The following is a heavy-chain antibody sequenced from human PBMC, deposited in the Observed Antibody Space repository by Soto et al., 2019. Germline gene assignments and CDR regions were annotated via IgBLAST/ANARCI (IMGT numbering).Heavy chain of an antibody. Sequence: PSETLSLTCTVSGGSISSYYWSWIRQPPGKGLEWIGYIYYSGSTNYNPSLKSRVTISVNTSKNQFSLKLSSVTAADTAVYYCASLREGGGVYGDYESVAFDIWGQGTMVTVSS. J-gene: IGHJ3*02. V-gene: IGHV4-59*08. CDR2: IYYSGST. CDR3: ASLREGGGVYGDYESVAFDI. D-gene: IGHD4-17*01. CDR1: GGSISSYY.